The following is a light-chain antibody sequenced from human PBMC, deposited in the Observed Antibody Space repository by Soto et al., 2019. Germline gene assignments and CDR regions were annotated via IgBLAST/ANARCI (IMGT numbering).Light chain of an antibody. CDR2: DIN. V-gene: IGLV2-14*01. CDR3: VSYTPLTTYV. CDR1: SSDVGAYIY. Sequence: QSALTQPASVSGSPGQSITISCTGSSSDVGAYIYVSWYQQHPGKAPKLIIYDINNRPSGLSNRFSGSKSGNTASLTISGLQAEDEAYYYCVSYTPLTTYVFGTGTKVTVL. J-gene: IGLJ1*01.